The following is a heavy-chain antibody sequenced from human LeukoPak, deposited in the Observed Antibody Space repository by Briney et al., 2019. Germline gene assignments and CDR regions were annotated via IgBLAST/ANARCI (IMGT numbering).Heavy chain of an antibody. J-gene: IGHJ4*02. D-gene: IGHD3-16*01. V-gene: IGHV4-4*02. CDR2: TYRGETT. Sequence: SETLSLTFAVSGASISSSNWWSWVRQPPGEGLEWIGETYRGETTNYNPSLKSRVTISVDKSKNQFSLKLSSVTAADTAMYYCATLRERFDYWGQGTLVTVSS. CDR3: ATLRERFDY. CDR1: GASISSSNW.